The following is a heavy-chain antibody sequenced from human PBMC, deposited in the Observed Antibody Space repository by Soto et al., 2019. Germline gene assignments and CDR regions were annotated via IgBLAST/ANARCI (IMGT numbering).Heavy chain of an antibody. Sequence: PSETLSLTCTVSGGSISSSSYYWGWIRQPPGKGLEWIGSIYYSGSTYYNPSLKSRVTISVDTSKNQFSLKLSSVTAADTAVYYCASSIMITANILFAPWGQGTLVTVSS. CDR3: ASSIMITANILFAP. J-gene: IGHJ5*02. V-gene: IGHV4-39*01. CDR2: IYYSGST. D-gene: IGHD3-16*01. CDR1: GGSISSSSYY.